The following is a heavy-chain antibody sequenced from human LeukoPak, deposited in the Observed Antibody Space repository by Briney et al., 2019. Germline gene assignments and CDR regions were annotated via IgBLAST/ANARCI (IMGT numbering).Heavy chain of an antibody. Sequence: PGGSLRLSCTASGFTFSVYSMRWVRQAPGKGPEWVSAIRGGGGSAFYADSVKGRFTISRDNSKYTLFLQMNSLRAEDTAVYYCARDPNGDYIGAFDMWGPGTMVTVSS. D-gene: IGHD4-17*01. CDR3: ARDPNGDYIGAFDM. CDR2: IRGGGGSA. J-gene: IGHJ3*02. CDR1: GFTFSVYS. V-gene: IGHV3-23*01.